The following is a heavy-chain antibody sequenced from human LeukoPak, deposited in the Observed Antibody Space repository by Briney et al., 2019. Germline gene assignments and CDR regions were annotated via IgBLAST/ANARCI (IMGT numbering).Heavy chain of an antibody. Sequence: ASVKVSCKVSGYTLTELSMHWVRQAPGKGLEWMGGFDPEDGETIYAQKFQGRVTMTEDTSTDTAYMELSSLRSEDTAVYYCGRASKIAPYLVAGGHYYYYMDVWGKGTTVTVSS. D-gene: IGHD6-19*01. CDR1: GYTLTELS. V-gene: IGHV1-24*01. J-gene: IGHJ6*03. CDR3: GRASKIAPYLVAGGHYYYYMDV. CDR2: FDPEDGET.